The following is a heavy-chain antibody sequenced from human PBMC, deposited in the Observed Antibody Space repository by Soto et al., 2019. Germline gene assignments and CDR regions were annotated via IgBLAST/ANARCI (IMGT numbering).Heavy chain of an antibody. Sequence: SETLSLTCTVSCGSISSGGYYWSWIRQHPGKGLEWIGYIYYSGSTYYNPSLKSRVTISVDTSKNQFSLKLSSVTAADTAVYYCARDLLQLDYYYGMDVWGQGTTVTVSS. CDR2: IYYSGST. J-gene: IGHJ6*02. CDR3: ARDLLQLDYYYGMDV. CDR1: CGSISSGGYY. D-gene: IGHD2-15*01. V-gene: IGHV4-31*03.